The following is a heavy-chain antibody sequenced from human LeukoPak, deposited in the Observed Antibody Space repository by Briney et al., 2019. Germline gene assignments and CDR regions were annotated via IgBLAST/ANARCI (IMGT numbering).Heavy chain of an antibody. CDR3: AREESSSWPVTLDWFDP. CDR2: IYTSGST. V-gene: IGHV4-4*07. J-gene: IGHJ5*02. CDR1: GGSISSYY. Sequence: SETLSLTCTVSGGSISSYYWSWIRQPAGKGLEWIGRIYTSGSTNYNPSLKSRVTMSVDTSKNQFSLKLSSVTAADTAVYYCAREESSSWPVTLDWFDPWGQGTLVTVSS. D-gene: IGHD6-13*01.